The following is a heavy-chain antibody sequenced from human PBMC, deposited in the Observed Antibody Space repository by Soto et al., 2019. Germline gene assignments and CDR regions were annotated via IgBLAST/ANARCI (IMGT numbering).Heavy chain of an antibody. D-gene: IGHD3-22*01. J-gene: IGHJ5*02. CDR1: GGSISSGDYY. CDR3: ARDYYDSSGYYYVDWFDP. V-gene: IGHV4-30-4*01. CDR2: IYYSGST. Sequence: TLYITCTVSGGSISSGDYYWSWIRQPPGKGLEWIGYIYYSGSTYYNPSLKSRVTISVDTSKNQFSLKLSSVTAADTAVYYCARDYYDSSGYYYVDWFDPWGQGTQVTVSS.